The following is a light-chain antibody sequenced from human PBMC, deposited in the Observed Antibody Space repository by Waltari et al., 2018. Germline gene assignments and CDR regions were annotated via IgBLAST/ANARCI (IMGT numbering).Light chain of an antibody. CDR2: DAS. Sequence: ERLLTQSPVTLSVSPGERAALSCRASRSVGSNLAWYQQRPGQAPGLLIYDASNRATGIPARFSGSGSGTECTLTINGLQSEDFAVYYCHQYNIWPQTFGQGTKVDNK. V-gene: IGKV3-15*01. CDR1: RSVGSN. CDR3: HQYNIWPQT. J-gene: IGKJ1*01.